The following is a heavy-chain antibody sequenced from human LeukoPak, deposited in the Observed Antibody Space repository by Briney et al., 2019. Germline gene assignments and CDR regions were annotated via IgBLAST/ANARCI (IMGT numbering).Heavy chain of an antibody. CDR3: ARGSSLRLEKFSLYRDFDY. D-gene: IGHD3-16*02. CDR1: GGSISSGDYY. J-gene: IGHJ4*02. CDR2: IYYSGST. V-gene: IGHV4-30-4*01. Sequence: ASQTLPLTCTVSGGSISSGDYYWSWIRQPPGKGLEWIGYIYYSGSTYYNPSLKSRVTISVDTSKNQFSLKLSSVTAADTAVYYCARGSSLRLEKFSLYRDFDYWGQGTLVTVSS.